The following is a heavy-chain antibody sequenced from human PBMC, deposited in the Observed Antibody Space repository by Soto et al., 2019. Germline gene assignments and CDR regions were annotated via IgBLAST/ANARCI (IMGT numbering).Heavy chain of an antibody. CDR1: GFLFTDYY. J-gene: IGHJ4*02. D-gene: IGHD2-15*01. V-gene: IGHV3-11*06. CDR2: IDGSSDYT. Sequence: GSLRLSCTASGFLFTDYYMSWIRQPPGKGLEWLAYIDGSSDYTNSADSVKGRFTISRDNAKNSVFLQMNNLRADDTAVYYCARDLRFSSANYFDFWGRGTLVTVSS. CDR3: ARDLRFSSANYFDF.